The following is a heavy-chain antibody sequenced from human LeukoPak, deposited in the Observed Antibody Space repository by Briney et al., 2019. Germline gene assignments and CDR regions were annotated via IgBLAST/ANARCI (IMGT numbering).Heavy chain of an antibody. CDR1: GFTFSSYS. CDR2: ISGSSSYI. J-gene: IGHJ4*02. V-gene: IGHV3-21*01. D-gene: IGHD4-23*01. Sequence: GGSLKLSCAGSGFTFSSYSMNWVRQAPGKGLEWVSSISGSSSYIYYADSVKGRFTISRDNAKNSVYLQMNSLRAEDTAVYYCARYWSVGPPPFDYWGQGTLVTVSS. CDR3: ARYWSVGPPPFDY.